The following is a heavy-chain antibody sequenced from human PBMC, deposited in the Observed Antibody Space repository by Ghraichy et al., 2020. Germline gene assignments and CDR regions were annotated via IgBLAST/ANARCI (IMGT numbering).Heavy chain of an antibody. V-gene: IGHV4-34*01. CDR1: GGSFSDYD. D-gene: IGHD1-1*01. Sequence: GSLRLSCAVYGGSFSDYDWTWIRQPPGKGLEWIGEINDSGSIDYTASLKSRVSISLDTSKNQFSLKLSSVTAADTAVYFCARVVFSNNWTPVHWFDPWGQGTLVIVAS. J-gene: IGHJ5*02. CDR2: INDSGSI. CDR3: ARVVFSNNWTPVHWFDP.